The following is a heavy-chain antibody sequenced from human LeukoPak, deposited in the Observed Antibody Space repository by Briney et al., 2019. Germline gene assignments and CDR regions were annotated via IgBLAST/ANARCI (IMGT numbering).Heavy chain of an antibody. CDR1: GFTVSSNY. D-gene: IGHD3-3*01. CDR3: ARGGYYDFWSGRDYGRDV. V-gene: IGHV3-53*01. Sequence: GGSLRLSCAASGFTVSSNYMSWVRQAPGKGLEWVSVIYSGGSTYYADSVKGRFTISRDNSKNTLYLQMNSLRAEDTAVYYCARGGYYDFWSGRDYGRDVWGQGSTVTVSS. CDR2: IYSGGST. J-gene: IGHJ6*02.